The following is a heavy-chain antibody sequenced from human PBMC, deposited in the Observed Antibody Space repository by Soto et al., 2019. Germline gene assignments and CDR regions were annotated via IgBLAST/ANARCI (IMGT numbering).Heavy chain of an antibody. Sequence: SETLSLTCTVSGGSISSYYWSWIRQPPGKGLEWIGYIYYSGSTNYNPSLKSRVTISVDTSKNQFSLKLSSVTAADTAVYYCARVRSDCSSTSCYVVGGWYDYWGQGTLVTVSS. CDR1: GGSISSYY. J-gene: IGHJ4*02. V-gene: IGHV4-59*01. CDR2: IYYSGST. CDR3: ARVRSDCSSTSCYVVGGWYDY. D-gene: IGHD2-2*01.